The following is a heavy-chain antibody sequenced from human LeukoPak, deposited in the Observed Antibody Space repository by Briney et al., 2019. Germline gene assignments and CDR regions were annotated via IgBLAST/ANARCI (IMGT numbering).Heavy chain of an antibody. V-gene: IGHV1-69*13. CDR1: GGTFSSYA. CDR3: ARDGYYDSSGYYAW. J-gene: IGHJ4*02. Sequence: SVKVSCKASGGTFSSYAISWVRQAPGQGLGWMGGIIPIFGTANYAQKFQGRVTITADESTSTAYMELSSLRSEDTAVYYCARDGYYDSSGYYAWWGQGTLVTVSS. D-gene: IGHD3-22*01. CDR2: IIPIFGTA.